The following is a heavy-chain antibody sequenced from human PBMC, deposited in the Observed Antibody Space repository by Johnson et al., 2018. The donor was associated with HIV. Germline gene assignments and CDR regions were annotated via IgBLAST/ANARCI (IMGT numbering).Heavy chain of an antibody. V-gene: IGHV3-64*01. Sequence: VQLVESGGGLVQPGGSLRLSCAASGFTFSSYVMHWVRQAPGKGLEYVSGISSKGGSTYYANSVKGRFTISRYNSKNTLYLQMGSLRAEDMAVYYCARARTTVTILDAFDIWGQGTMVTVSS. J-gene: IGHJ3*02. CDR2: ISSKGGST. CDR1: GFTFSSYV. CDR3: ARARTTVTILDAFDI. D-gene: IGHD4-17*01.